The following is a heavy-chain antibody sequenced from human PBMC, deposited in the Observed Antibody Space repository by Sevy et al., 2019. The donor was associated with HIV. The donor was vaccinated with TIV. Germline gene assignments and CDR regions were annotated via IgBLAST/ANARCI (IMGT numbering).Heavy chain of an antibody. Sequence: GWSLRLSCAASRFTFKTYWMSWVRQAPGKGLELVGNIKEDGSAKYYADSVRGRFTISRDNAKNSLYLQMSSLRVEDTAVYYCARDSPGYGGYSYWGQGTLVTVSS. V-gene: IGHV3-7*01. CDR1: RFTFKTYW. CDR3: ARDSPGYGGYSY. J-gene: IGHJ4*01. D-gene: IGHD1-26*01. CDR2: IKEDGSAK.